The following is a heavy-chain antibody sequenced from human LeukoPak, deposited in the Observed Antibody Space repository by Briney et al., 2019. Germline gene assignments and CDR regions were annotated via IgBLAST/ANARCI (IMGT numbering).Heavy chain of an antibody. CDR1: GVTFSSYA. CDR3: AKYLVVVIATHFDY. D-gene: IGHD3-22*01. Sequence: GGSLRLSCAASGVTFSSYAMSWVREAPGKGLERVSAISGSGGSTYYADSVKGRFTISRDNSKNTLYLQMNSLRAEDTAVYYCAKYLVVVIATHFDYWGQGTLVTVSS. CDR2: ISGSGGST. V-gene: IGHV3-23*01. J-gene: IGHJ4*02.